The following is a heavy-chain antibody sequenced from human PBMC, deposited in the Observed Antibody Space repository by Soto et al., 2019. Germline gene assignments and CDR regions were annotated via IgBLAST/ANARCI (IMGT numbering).Heavy chain of an antibody. Sequence: GGSLRLSCAATGFTFDDYAMHWVRQAPGKGLEWVSSISWNSGDIGYADSVKGRFTISRDNAKNSLHLQMNSLRAEDTALYYCEKDNYAYYYYYMDVWGKGTTVTVSS. CDR3: EKDNYAYYYYYMDV. CDR2: ISWNSGDI. D-gene: IGHD4-17*01. J-gene: IGHJ6*03. V-gene: IGHV3-9*01. CDR1: GFTFDDYA.